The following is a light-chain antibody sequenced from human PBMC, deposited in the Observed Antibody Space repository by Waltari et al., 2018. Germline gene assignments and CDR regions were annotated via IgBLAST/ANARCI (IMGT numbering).Light chain of an antibody. V-gene: IGKV4-1*01. CDR2: WAS. CDR1: QTVLYSSNNKNF. CDR3: QQYYRTPPT. Sequence: DIVMTQSPDSLAVSLGERATLNCKSSQTVLYSSNNKNFLAWYQQKAGQPPKLLINWASTREFGVPDRFSGSGSGTDFTLTISSLQAEDVAVYYCQQYYRTPPTFGQGTKLEIK. J-gene: IGKJ2*01.